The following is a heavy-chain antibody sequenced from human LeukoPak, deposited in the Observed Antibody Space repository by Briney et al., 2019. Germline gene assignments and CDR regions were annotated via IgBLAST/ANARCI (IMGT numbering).Heavy chain of an antibody. J-gene: IGHJ5*02. Sequence: GGSLRLSCAASGFTFSGYAMNWVRQAPGKGLEWVSAISGGGGSTYYADSVKGRFTISRDNSKNTLYLQMNSLRAEDTAVYYCAKDPDRRMANVVGTWGQGTLVTVSS. V-gene: IGHV3-23*01. CDR2: ISGGGGST. CDR1: GFTFSGYA. CDR3: AKDPDRRMANVVGT. D-gene: IGHD5-24*01.